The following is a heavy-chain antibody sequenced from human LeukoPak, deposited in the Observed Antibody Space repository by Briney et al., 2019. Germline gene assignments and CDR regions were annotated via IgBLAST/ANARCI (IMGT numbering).Heavy chain of an antibody. CDR1: GFSISSGYY. CDR2: IYHSGST. CDR3: AIGGSCGGSCYSGTFNWFDP. J-gene: IGHJ5*02. D-gene: IGHD2-15*01. V-gene: IGHV4-38-2*02. Sequence: SETLSLTCTVSGFSISSGYYWGWIRQPPGKGLEWIGIIYHSGSTYYNPSLKSRVTISVDKSKSQFSLKLSSVTAADTAVYYCAIGGSCGGSCYSGTFNWFDPWGQGTLVTVSS.